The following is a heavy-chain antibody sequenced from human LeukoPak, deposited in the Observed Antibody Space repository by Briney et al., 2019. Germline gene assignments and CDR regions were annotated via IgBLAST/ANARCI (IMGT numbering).Heavy chain of an antibody. J-gene: IGHJ5*02. D-gene: IGHD3-3*01. V-gene: IGHV1-46*01. CDR3: ARLAPPYDFWSDYAEDNWFDP. Sequence: ASVKVSCKASGYTFTSYYMHWVRQAPGQGLEWMGIINPSGGSTSYAQKFQGRVTMTRDTSASTAYMELSSLRSEDTAVYYCARLAPPYDFWSDYAEDNWFDPWGQGTLVTVSS. CDR2: INPSGGST. CDR1: GYTFTSYY.